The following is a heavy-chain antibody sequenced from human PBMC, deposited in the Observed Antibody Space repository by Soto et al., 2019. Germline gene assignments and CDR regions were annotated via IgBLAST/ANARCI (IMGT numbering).Heavy chain of an antibody. D-gene: IGHD3-22*01. J-gene: IGHJ3*02. V-gene: IGHV1-18*01. CDR3: VIGDDSSGFEPDAFDI. CDR2: ISAYNGNT. Sequence: QVQLVQSGAEVKKPGASVKVSCKASGYTFTSYGISWVRQAPGQGLEWMGWISAYNGNTNYAQKLQGRVTMTTDTSPSTAYMELRSLRSDDTAVYYCVIGDDSSGFEPDAFDIWGQGTMVTVSS. CDR1: GYTFTSYG.